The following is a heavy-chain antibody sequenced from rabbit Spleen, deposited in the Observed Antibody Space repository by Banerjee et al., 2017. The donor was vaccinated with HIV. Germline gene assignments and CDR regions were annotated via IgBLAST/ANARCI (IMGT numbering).Heavy chain of an antibody. CDR1: GFSISSSYW. D-gene: IGHD2-1*01. J-gene: IGHJ4*01. V-gene: IGHV1S40*01. Sequence: QSLEESGGDLVKPGASLTLSCKASGFSISSSYWICWVRQAPGKGLEWIACIWGGSSGSTYYANWAKGRLTISKASSTTVTLQMTSLTVADTATYFCARGSATMTMVITGFYLSLWGPGTLVTVS. CDR2: IWGGSSGST. CDR3: ARGSATMTMVITGFYLSL.